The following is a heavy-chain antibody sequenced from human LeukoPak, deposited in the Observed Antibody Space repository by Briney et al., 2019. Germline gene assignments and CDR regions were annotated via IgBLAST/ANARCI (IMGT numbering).Heavy chain of an antibody. V-gene: IGHV3-23*01. CDR1: GFTFSNYA. CDR2: IFPSGGEI. J-gene: IGHJ4*02. CDR3: ATYRQVLLPFES. Sequence: GGSLRLSCAASGFTFSNYAMSWVRQAPGKGLEWVSSIFPSGGEIHYADSVRGRFTISRDNSKSTLSLQMNSLRAEDTAIYYCATYRQVLLPFESWGQGTLVTVSS. D-gene: IGHD2-8*02.